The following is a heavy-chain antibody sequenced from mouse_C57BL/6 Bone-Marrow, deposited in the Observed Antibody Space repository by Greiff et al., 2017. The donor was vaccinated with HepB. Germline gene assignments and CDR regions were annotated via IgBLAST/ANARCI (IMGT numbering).Heavy chain of an antibody. Sequence: QVQLKESGPGLVQPSQSLSITCTVSGFSLTSYGVHWVRQSPGKGLEWLGAIWSGGSTDYNAAFISRLSISKDNSKSQVFFKMNSLQADDTAIYYCASLYYGKRGYYFDYWGQGTTLTVSS. D-gene: IGHD2-1*01. J-gene: IGHJ2*01. CDR2: IWSGGST. CDR1: GFSLTSYG. CDR3: ASLYYGKRGYYFDY. V-gene: IGHV2-2*01.